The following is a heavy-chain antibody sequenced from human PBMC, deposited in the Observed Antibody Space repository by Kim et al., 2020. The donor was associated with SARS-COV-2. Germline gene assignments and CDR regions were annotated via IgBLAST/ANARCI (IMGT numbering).Heavy chain of an antibody. CDR2: IYTSGST. CDR1: GGPISSYY. J-gene: IGHJ6*02. D-gene: IGHD2-2*01. CDR3: AREDIVVVPADIKPYYYYYGMDV. V-gene: IGHV4-4*07. Sequence: SETLSLTCTVSGGPISSYYWSWIRQPAGKGLEWIGRIYTSGSTNYNPSLKSRVTMSVDTSKNQFSLKLSSVTAADTAVYYCAREDIVVVPADIKPYYYYYGMDVWGQGTTVTVSS.